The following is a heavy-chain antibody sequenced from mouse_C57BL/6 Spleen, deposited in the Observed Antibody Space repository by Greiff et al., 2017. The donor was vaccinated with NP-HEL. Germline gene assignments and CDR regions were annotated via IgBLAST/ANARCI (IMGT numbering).Heavy chain of an antibody. CDR3: AGSSGYYAMDY. Sequence: QVQLQQSGAELAKPGASVKLSCKASGYTFTSYGMYWVKQRPGQGLEWIGYINPSSGYAKYNQKFKDKATMTADKSSSPAYMQLSSLTYEDSAVYYCAGSSGYYAMDYWGQGTSVTVAS. J-gene: IGHJ4*01. CDR2: INPSSGYA. V-gene: IGHV1-7*01. CDR1: GYTFTSYG. D-gene: IGHD3-2*02.